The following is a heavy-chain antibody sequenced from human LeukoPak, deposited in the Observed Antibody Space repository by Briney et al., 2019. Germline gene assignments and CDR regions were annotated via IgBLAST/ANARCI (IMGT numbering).Heavy chain of an antibody. V-gene: IGHV3-7*01. CDR3: IVSATARGGVDY. D-gene: IGHD1-1*01. Sequence: GGSLRLSCAASGFTFSSYWMCWVRQPPGKGLEWVANIKQDGSEIYYVDSVKGRFTISRDNAKNSLYLQMNSLRAEDTAVYYCIVSATARGGVDYWGQGTLVTVSS. CDR2: IKQDGSEI. J-gene: IGHJ4*02. CDR1: GFTFSSYW.